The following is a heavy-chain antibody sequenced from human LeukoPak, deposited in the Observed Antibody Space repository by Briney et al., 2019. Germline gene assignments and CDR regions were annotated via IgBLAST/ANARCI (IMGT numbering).Heavy chain of an antibody. CDR1: GGSISSYY. J-gene: IGHJ4*02. CDR2: IYYSGST. CDR3: ARHPSGSSWFDFYFDY. V-gene: IGHV4-59*08. Sequence: SETLSLTCTVSGGSISSYYWSWIRQPPGKGLEWIGYIYYSGSTNYNPSLKSRVTISVDTSKNQFSLKLSSVTAADTAVYYCARHPSGSSWFDFYFDYWGQGTLVTVSS. D-gene: IGHD6-13*01.